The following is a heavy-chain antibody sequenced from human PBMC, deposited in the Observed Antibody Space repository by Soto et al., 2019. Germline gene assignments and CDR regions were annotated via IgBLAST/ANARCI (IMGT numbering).Heavy chain of an antibody. CDR3: VKDLSRGIAVAGLFDY. D-gene: IGHD6-19*01. Sequence: PRGSLRLSCSASGFTFSSYAMHWVRQPPGKGLEYVSAISSNGGSTYYADSVKGRFTISRDNSKNTLYLQMSSLRAEDTAVYYCVKDLSRGIAVAGLFDYWGQGTLVTVSS. J-gene: IGHJ4*02. CDR2: ISSNGGST. V-gene: IGHV3-64D*06. CDR1: GFTFSSYA.